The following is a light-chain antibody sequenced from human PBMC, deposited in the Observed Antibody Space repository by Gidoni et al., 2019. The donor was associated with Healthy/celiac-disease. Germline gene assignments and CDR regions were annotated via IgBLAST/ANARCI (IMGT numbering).Light chain of an antibody. CDR1: QSVSSN. J-gene: IGKJ2*01. CDR2: GAS. Sequence: EIVMTQSPATLSVSPGERATLPCRASQSVSSNLAWYQQKPGQAPRLLIYGASTRATGIPARFNGSGAGREFTLTISSLQSEDFAVYYCQQYNNWPDTFGQGTKLEIK. CDR3: QQYNNWPDT. V-gene: IGKV3-15*01.